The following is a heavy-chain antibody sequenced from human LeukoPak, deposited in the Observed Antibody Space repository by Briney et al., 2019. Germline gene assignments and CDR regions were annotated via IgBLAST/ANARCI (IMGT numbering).Heavy chain of an antibody. CDR1: GFTFSSYG. D-gene: IGHD3-10*01. J-gene: IGHJ4*02. CDR3: ARDGGPYYYGSGSYYPFAY. V-gene: IGHV3-33*01. Sequence: PGGSLRLSCAASGFTFSSYGMHWVRQAPGKGLEWVAVIWYDGSNKYYADSVKGRFTISRDNSKNTLYLQMNSLRAEDTAVYYCARDGGPYYYGSGSYYPFAYWGQGTLVTVSS. CDR2: IWYDGSNK.